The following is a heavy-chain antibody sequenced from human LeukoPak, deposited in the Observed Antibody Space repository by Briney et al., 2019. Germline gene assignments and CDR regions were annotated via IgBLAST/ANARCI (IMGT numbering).Heavy chain of an antibody. CDR2: INPNSGGT. CDR3: ARVPGYDFWSGYSPNWFDP. CDR1: GYTFTGYY. D-gene: IGHD3-3*01. J-gene: IGHJ5*02. V-gene: IGHV1-2*02. Sequence: GSSVKVSCKASGYTFTGYYMHWVRQAPGQGLEWMGWINPNSGGTNYAQKFQGRVTMTRDTSISTAYMELSRLRSDDTAVYYCARVPGYDFWSGYSPNWFDPWGQGTLVTVSS.